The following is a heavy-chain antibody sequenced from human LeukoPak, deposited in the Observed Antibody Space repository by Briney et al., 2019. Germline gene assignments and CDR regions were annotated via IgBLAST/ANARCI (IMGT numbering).Heavy chain of an antibody. Sequence: SETLSLTCAVYGGSFGGYYWSWIRQPPGKGLEWIGEINHSGSTNYNPSLKSRVTISVDTSKSQFSLKLSSVTAADTAVYYCARRKITFGGVIVYYFDYWGQGTLVTVSS. V-gene: IGHV4-34*01. CDR3: ARRKITFGGVIVYYFDY. J-gene: IGHJ4*02. D-gene: IGHD3-16*02. CDR2: INHSGST. CDR1: GGSFGGYY.